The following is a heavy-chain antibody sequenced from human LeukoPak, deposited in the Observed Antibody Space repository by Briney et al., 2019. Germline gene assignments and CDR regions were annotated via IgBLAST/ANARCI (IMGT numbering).Heavy chain of an antibody. CDR1: GYTFTGYY. J-gene: IGHJ3*02. Sequence: ASVKVSCKASGYTFTGYYMHWVRQAPGQGLEWMGWINPNSGGTNHAQKFQGRVTMTRDTSISTAYMELSRLRSDDTAVYYCASVGETGDAFDIWGQGTMVTVSS. V-gene: IGHV1-2*02. D-gene: IGHD1-26*01. CDR2: INPNSGGT. CDR3: ASVGETGDAFDI.